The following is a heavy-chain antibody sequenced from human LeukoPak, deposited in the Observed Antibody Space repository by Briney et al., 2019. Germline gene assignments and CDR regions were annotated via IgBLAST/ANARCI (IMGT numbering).Heavy chain of an antibody. J-gene: IGHJ4*02. CDR1: GGSISSYY. D-gene: IGHD4-17*01. Sequence: SETLSLTCTVSGGSISSYYWSWIRQPPGKGLEWIRYIYYSGSTNYNPSLKSRVTISVDTSKNQFSLKLSSVTAADTAVYYCARLVSTVTTVFDYWGQGTLVTVSS. CDR2: IYYSGST. CDR3: ARLVSTVTTVFDY. V-gene: IGHV4-59*01.